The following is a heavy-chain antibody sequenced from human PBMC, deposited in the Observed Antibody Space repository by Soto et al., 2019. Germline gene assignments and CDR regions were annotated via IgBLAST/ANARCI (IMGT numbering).Heavy chain of an antibody. CDR1: GDSISSGGFS. V-gene: IGHV4-30-2*03. D-gene: IGHD4-17*01. CDR2: IYHSGTS. Sequence: SETLSLTCAVSGDSISSGGFSWSWIRQPPGKGLEWIGYIYHSGTSFYNPSLKSRVTISVDASKNQFSLKLNSVTAADTAVYYCARRTGTVTNYLGQGTLVTVS. CDR3: ARRTGTVTNY. J-gene: IGHJ4*02.